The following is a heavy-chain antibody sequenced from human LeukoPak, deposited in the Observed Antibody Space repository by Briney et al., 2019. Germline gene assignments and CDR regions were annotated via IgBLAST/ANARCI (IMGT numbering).Heavy chain of an antibody. V-gene: IGHV1-69*13. CDR3: ARTPGGFGGANVGGY. J-gene: IGHJ4*02. CDR2: IIPIFGTA. D-gene: IGHD3-16*01. CDR1: GDTFSSYA. Sequence: ASVKVSCKASGDTFSSYAISWVRQAPGQGLEWMGGIIPIFGTANYAQKFQGRVTITADESTSTAYMELSSLRSDDTAVYYCARTPGGFGGANVGGYWGQGTLVTVSS.